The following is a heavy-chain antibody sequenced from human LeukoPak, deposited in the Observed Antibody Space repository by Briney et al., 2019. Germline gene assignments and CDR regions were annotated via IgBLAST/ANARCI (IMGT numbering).Heavy chain of an antibody. CDR1: GGSISSYY. V-gene: IGHV4-4*07. CDR2: IYTSGST. CDR3: ARDLGGYNYGYSLDY. J-gene: IGHJ4*02. D-gene: IGHD5-18*01. Sequence: SETLSLTCTVSGGSISSYYWSWIRQPAGKGLEWMGRIYTSGSTSYNSSLKSRVTMSVDTSKNQFSLKLSSVTAADTAVYYCARDLGGYNYGYSLDYWGQGTLVSVSS.